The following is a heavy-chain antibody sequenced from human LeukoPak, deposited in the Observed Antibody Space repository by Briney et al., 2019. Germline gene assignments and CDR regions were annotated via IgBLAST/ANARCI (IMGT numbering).Heavy chain of an antibody. CDR2: ISGSGGST. Sequence: PGGSLRLSCAASGFTFSTYGMSWVRQAPGKGLEWVSAISGSGGSTYYADSVKGRFTISRDNSKNTLYLQMNSLRVEDTAVYYCAKGGTVTTWWYDYYYYYYMDVWGKGTTVTIS. V-gene: IGHV3-23*01. CDR3: AKGGTVTTWWYDYYYYYYMDV. D-gene: IGHD4-17*01. J-gene: IGHJ6*03. CDR1: GFTFSTYG.